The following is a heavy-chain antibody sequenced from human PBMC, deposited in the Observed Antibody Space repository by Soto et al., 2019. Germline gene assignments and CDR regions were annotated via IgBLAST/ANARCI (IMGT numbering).Heavy chain of an antibody. D-gene: IGHD2-15*01. V-gene: IGHV1-69*01. J-gene: IGHJ6*02. CDR1: GGTFSSYA. CDR3: ARSQGGSSSLDIYYYYYYGMDV. CDR2: IIPIFGTA. Sequence: QVQLVQSGAEVKKPGYSVKVSCKAPGGTFSSYAISWVRQAPGQGLEWMGGIIPIFGTAKYAQKFQGRVTITADESTSTGYMELSSLRSEDTAVYYCARSQGGSSSLDIYYYYYYGMDVWGQGTTVTVCS.